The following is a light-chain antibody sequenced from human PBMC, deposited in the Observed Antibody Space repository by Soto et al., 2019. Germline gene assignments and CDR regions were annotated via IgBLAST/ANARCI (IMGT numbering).Light chain of an antibody. CDR3: SSFTTSSTYV. V-gene: IGLV2-14*01. Sequence: QSALTQPRSVSGSPGQSVTISCTGTSSDVGGYNYVSWFQQQPGKAPKLMIYEVNNRPSGVSNRFSGSKSGNTASLTISGLQAEDEAHYYCSSFTTSSTYVFGTGTKLTVL. CDR2: EVN. CDR1: SSDVGGYNY. J-gene: IGLJ1*01.